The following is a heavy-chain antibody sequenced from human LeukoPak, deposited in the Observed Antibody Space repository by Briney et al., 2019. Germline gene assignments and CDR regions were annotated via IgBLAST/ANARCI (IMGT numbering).Heavy chain of an antibody. CDR2: ISWDGGST. D-gene: IGHD2-15*01. Sequence: PGGSLRLSCAASGFTFDDYAMHWVRQAPGKGLEWVSLISWDGGSTYYADSVKGRFTISRDNSKNSLYLQMNSLRAEDTALYYCAKDISSCSGGSCYPNFDYWGQGTLVTVSS. V-gene: IGHV3-43D*03. CDR1: GFTFDDYA. J-gene: IGHJ4*02. CDR3: AKDISSCSGGSCYPNFDY.